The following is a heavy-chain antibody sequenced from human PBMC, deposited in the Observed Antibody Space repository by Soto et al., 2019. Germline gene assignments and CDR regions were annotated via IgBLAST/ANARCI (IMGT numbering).Heavy chain of an antibody. V-gene: IGHV3-23*01. J-gene: IGHJ5*02. CDR3: AKGAYSYHTYNWFGP. CDR2: ISGSGGST. CDR1: GFTFSSYA. D-gene: IGHD5-18*01. Sequence: PGGSLRLSCAASGFTFSSYAMSWVRQAPGKGLEWVSAISGSGGSTYYADSVKGRFTISRDNSKNTLYLQMNSLRAEDTAVSYGAKGAYSYHTYNWFGPWGQGSRVTV.